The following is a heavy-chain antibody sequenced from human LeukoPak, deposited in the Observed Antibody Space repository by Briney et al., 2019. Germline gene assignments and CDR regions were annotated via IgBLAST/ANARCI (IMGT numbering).Heavy chain of an antibody. V-gene: IGHV5-51*01. Sequence: GESLKISCKGSGYTFTGYWIGWVRQMPGKGLEWMAIIYPGDSNTKYSPFFQGQVTISADKSISTAYLQWRSLKASDTAMYFCARLPAGSSGWPDYWGQGTLVTVSS. J-gene: IGHJ4*02. D-gene: IGHD6-19*01. CDR3: ARLPAGSSGWPDY. CDR2: IYPGDSNT. CDR1: GYTFTGYW.